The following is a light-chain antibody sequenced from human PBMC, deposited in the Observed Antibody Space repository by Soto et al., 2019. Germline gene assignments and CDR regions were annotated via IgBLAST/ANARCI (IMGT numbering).Light chain of an antibody. CDR3: QQYGSSPRE. V-gene: IGKV3-20*01. Sequence: EIVLTQSPGTLSLSPGERATLSCRASQSIVGSTYLAWYQQKPGQAPRLLIYGASNRATGIPDRFSGSGSGTDFTLTISRLEHEDFAMYYCQQYGSSPREFGQGTKVDIK. CDR2: GAS. J-gene: IGKJ1*01. CDR1: QSIVGSTY.